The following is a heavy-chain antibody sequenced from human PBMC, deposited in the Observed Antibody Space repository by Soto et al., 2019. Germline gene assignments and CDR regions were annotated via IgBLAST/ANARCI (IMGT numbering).Heavy chain of an antibody. J-gene: IGHJ6*02. CDR2: ISGGGITT. D-gene: IGHD3-9*01. CDR1: GFTFSSYA. V-gene: IGHV3-23*01. Sequence: ESGGGLVQPGGSLRLSCAASGFTFSSYAMSWVRQAPGKGLEWVSSISGGGITTYYADSVKGRFTISRDNSKNTLYLQMSSLRSEDTAVYYCARDYDILTGYYTYYYGMDVWGQGTTVTVSS. CDR3: ARDYDILTGYYTYYYGMDV.